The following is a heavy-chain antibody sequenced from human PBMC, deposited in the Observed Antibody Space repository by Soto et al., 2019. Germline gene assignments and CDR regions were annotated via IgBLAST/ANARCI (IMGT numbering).Heavy chain of an antibody. J-gene: IGHJ4*02. CDR3: ARAPFTIYDTSGYYDY. Sequence: QVQLVESGGGVVPPGRSLRLSCAASGFTFSSSGMHWVRQAPGKGLEWVAIIWYDGSKKYYADSVKGRFTISRDNSKNTVYLQMNSLRAEDTAVYYCARAPFTIYDTSGYYDYWGQGTLGTVSS. CDR2: IWYDGSKK. CDR1: GFTFSSSG. V-gene: IGHV3-33*01. D-gene: IGHD3-22*01.